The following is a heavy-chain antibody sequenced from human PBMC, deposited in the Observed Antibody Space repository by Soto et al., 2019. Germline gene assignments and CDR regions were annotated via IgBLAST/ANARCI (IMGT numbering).Heavy chain of an antibody. V-gene: IGHV3-23*01. J-gene: IGHJ3*02. D-gene: IGHD3-3*01. CDR1: GFTFSSYA. CDR2: ISGSGGST. Sequence: GGSLRLSCAASGFTFSSYAMSWVRQAPGKGLEWVSAISGSGGSTYYADSVKGRFTISRDNSKNTLYLQMNSLRAEDTDVYVCAKDLTAVMYDDDAFDIWGQGTMVTVSS. CDR3: AKDLTAVMYDDDAFDI.